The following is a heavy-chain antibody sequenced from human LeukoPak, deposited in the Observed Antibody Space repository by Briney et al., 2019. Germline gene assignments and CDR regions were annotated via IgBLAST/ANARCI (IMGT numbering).Heavy chain of an antibody. CDR2: IKKDGSEK. D-gene: IGHD3-16*01. CDR1: GFTFSSHW. J-gene: IGHJ1*01. CDR3: AKDDDWGRYKH. Sequence: PGGSLRLSCAASGFTFSSHWMSWVRQAPGKGLEWVANIKKDGSEKYYVDAVKGRFTISRDNAKTSLYLQMNSLRAEDTAVYYCAKDDDWGRYKHWGQGTLVTVSS. V-gene: IGHV3-7*01.